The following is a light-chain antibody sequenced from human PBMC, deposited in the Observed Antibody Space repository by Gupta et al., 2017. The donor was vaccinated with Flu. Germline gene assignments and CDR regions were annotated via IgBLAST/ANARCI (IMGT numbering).Light chain of an antibody. CDR1: QSVNSY. J-gene: IGKJ1*01. CDR2: KAS. V-gene: IGKV1-5*03. CDR3: QQYDDYPWT. Sequence: DIQVTQSPSTLSASAGDRVTIICRASQSVNSYLAWYQQKPGVAPKLLINKASNLESGVPSRFSGSGSGTEFTLTISNLQPDDFATYYCQQYDDYPWTFGQGTKVEIK.